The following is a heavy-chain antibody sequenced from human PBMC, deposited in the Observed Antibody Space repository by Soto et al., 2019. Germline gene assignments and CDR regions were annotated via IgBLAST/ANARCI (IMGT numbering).Heavy chain of an antibody. V-gene: IGHV1-69*12. Sequence: QVQLVQSGAEVKKPGSSVKVSCKASGGTFSSYAISWVRQAPGQGLEWMGGIIPIFGTANYAQKFQGRVTITADESTSTAYMELSSLRSEDTAVYYCARGDCSGGSCCTNWFDPWGQGTLVTVSS. CDR2: IIPIFGTA. J-gene: IGHJ5*02. CDR1: GGTFSSYA. D-gene: IGHD2-15*01. CDR3: ARGDCSGGSCCTNWFDP.